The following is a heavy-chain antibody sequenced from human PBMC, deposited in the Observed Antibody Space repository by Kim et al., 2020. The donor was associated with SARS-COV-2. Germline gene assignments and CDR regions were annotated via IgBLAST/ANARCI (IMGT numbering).Heavy chain of an antibody. CDR2: EGGSR. V-gene: IGHV3-74*01. CDR3: TSIFEY. Sequence: EGGSRYYADSGKGRFTTSRDNANNMVYLEMNSLRVDDTAIYYCTSIFEYWGQGALVTVSS. D-gene: IGHD3-3*02. J-gene: IGHJ4*02.